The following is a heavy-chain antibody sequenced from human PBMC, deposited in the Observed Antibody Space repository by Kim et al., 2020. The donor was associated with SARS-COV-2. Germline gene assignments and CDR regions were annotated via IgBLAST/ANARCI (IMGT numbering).Heavy chain of an antibody. CDR2: ISGTGRRT. Sequence: GGSLRLSCEASGFTFSDFSMSWVRQAPGKGLEWVSLISGTGRRTYYTDAVKGRFTISRDNSENTADLQMRSLRADDTAIYYCARAVEEYYDSSGYPPDSWGQGTLVTVSS. V-gene: IGHV3-23*01. CDR1: GFTFSDFS. D-gene: IGHD3-22*01. CDR3: ARAVEEYYDSSGYPPDS. J-gene: IGHJ4*02.